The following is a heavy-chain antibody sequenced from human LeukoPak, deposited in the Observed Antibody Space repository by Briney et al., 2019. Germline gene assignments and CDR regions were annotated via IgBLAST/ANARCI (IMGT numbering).Heavy chain of an antibody. J-gene: IGHJ4*02. CDR3: ARVYSGSTWYYFDY. CDR1: HYFISSPYF. D-gene: IGHD5-12*01. V-gene: IGHV4-38-2*01. Sequence: SETLSLTCAVSHYFISSPYFWGWIRQPPGKGLEWIGSINHTGRTNYNPSINSRVTMSLDTSKNQFSLNLNSVTAADTAVYHCARVYSGSTWYYFDYWGQGILVTVSS. CDR2: INHTGRT.